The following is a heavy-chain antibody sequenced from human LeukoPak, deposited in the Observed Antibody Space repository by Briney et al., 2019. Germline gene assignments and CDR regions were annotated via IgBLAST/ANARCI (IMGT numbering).Heavy chain of an antibody. D-gene: IGHD6-13*01. V-gene: IGHV3-23*01. J-gene: IGHJ4*02. CDR1: GFTFSSYA. CDR3: ASSRRGFEY. Sequence: GGSLRLSCAASGFTFSSYAMSWVRQAPGKGLEWVSAITGGGVSTYYADSVKGRFTISRDNSKNTLYVQVNSLRAEDTAVYYCASSRRGFEYWGQGTLVTVSS. CDR2: ITGGGVST.